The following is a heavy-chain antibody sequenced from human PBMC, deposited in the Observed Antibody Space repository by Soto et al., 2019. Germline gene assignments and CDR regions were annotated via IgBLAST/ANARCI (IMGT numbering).Heavy chain of an antibody. CDR1: GGSISNYY. D-gene: IGHD5-18*01. J-gene: IGHJ5*02. CDR3: ARGGYRTLAWFDP. Sequence: QVQVQESGPGLVKPSETLSLTCTVSGGSISNYYWSWIRQSPGKGLEWIAIIYHSGTTNYNLSLKGRISISIDSSKNQVSRRLKSVTAADTAVYYCARGGYRTLAWFDPWGKGTLVTVSS. CDR2: IYHSGTT. V-gene: IGHV4-59*01.